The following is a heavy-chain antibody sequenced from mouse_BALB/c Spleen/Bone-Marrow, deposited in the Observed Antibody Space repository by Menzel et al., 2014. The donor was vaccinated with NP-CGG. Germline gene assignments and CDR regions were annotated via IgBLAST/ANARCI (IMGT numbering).Heavy chain of an antibody. J-gene: IGHJ3*01. V-gene: IGHV1-55*01. D-gene: IGHD3-1*01. CDR3: ARFSQLGLLAY. CDR2: IYPGSGST. Sequence: VQLQQSGAELVKPGTSVKLSCKASGYNFTSYRINWVKLRPGQGLEWIGDIYPGSGSTNYYEKFKSKATLTVDTSSSTAYMQLSSLASEDSALYYCARFSQLGLLAYWGQGTLVTVSA. CDR1: GYNFTSYR.